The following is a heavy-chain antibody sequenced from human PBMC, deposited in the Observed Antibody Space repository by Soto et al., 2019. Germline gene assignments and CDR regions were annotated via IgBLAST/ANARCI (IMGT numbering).Heavy chain of an antibody. CDR3: ARANDILTGYSYPTPVYFDY. D-gene: IGHD3-9*01. CDR1: GYAFSQFY. V-gene: IGHV1-46*03. J-gene: IGHJ4*02. CDR2: INPSGGST. Sequence: ASVKVSCKASGYAFSQFYIHWMRQAPGQGLEWMGIINPSGGSTSYAQKFQGRVTMTRDTSTSTVYMELSSLRSEDTAVYYCARANDILTGYSYPTPVYFDYWGQGTLVTVSS.